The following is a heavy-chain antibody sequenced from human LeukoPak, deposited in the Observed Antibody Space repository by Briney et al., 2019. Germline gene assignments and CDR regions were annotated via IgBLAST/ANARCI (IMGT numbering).Heavy chain of an antibody. Sequence: GRSLRLSCAPSGFTFSSYAMHWVRQAPGKGLEWVAVISYDGSNKYYADSVKGRFTISRDNSKNTLYLQMNSLRAEDTAVYYCARDPQEQWLTINWFDPWGQGTLVTVSS. CDR2: ISYDGSNK. V-gene: IGHV3-30-3*01. J-gene: IGHJ5*02. CDR3: ARDPQEQWLTINWFDP. D-gene: IGHD6-19*01. CDR1: GFTFSSYA.